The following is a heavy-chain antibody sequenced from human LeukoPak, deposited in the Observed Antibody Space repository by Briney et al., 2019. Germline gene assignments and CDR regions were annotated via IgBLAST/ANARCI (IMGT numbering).Heavy chain of an antibody. CDR1: GFIFSNYA. J-gene: IGHJ4*02. CDR2: ISYDGKNN. Sequence: GGSLRLSCAASGFIFSNYAMHWVRQAPGKGLEWVAVISYDGKNNYYADSVKGRFTISRDNAKNSLYLQMNSLRDEDTAVYYCARAFDYWGQGTLVAVSS. V-gene: IGHV3-30*04. CDR3: ARAFDY.